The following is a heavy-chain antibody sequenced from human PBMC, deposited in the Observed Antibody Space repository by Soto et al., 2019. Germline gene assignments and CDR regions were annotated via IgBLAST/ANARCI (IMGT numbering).Heavy chain of an antibody. CDR1: GYTFTSYA. Sequence: ASVKVSCKASGYTFTSYAMYWVRQAPGQRLEWMGWINGGNGNTKYSQKFQGRVTITRDTSASTAYMELSSLGSEDTAVYYCAILCSVVVAASPQYYWGQGTLVTVSS. D-gene: IGHD2-15*01. J-gene: IGHJ4*02. V-gene: IGHV1-3*01. CDR3: AILCSVVVAASPQYY. CDR2: INGGNGNT.